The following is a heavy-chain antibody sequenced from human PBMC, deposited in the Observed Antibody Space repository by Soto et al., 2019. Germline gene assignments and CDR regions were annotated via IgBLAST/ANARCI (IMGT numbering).Heavy chain of an antibody. D-gene: IGHD3-3*01. J-gene: IGHJ4*02. Sequence: GGSLRLSCAASGFTFSSYAMSWVRQAPGKGLEWVSYISSSGSTIYYADSVKGRFTISRDNAKNSLYLQMNSLRAEDTAVYYCASYYYYDFWSGYFDYWGQGTLVTVSS. CDR3: ASYYYYDFWSGYFDY. V-gene: IGHV3-48*04. CDR2: ISSSGSTI. CDR1: GFTFSSYA.